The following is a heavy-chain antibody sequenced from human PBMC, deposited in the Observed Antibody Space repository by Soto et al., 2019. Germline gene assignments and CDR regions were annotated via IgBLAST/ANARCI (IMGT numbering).Heavy chain of an antibody. CDR2: IIPILGIA. J-gene: IGHJ6*02. CDR1: GGTFSRYT. D-gene: IGHD5-18*01. Sequence: QVQLVQSGAEVKKPGSSVKVSCKAYGGTFSRYTISWVRQAPGQGLEWMGRIIPILGIANYAQKFQGRVTINADKYTSTAYMELSSLRSEDTAVYSCARWGYSDGLTDGMDFWGQGTTVTVSS. CDR3: ARWGYSDGLTDGMDF. V-gene: IGHV1-69*02.